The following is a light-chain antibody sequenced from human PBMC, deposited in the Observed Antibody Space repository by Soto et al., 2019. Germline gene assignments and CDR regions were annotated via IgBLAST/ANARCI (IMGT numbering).Light chain of an antibody. CDR3: QQYGSSPRT. J-gene: IGKJ1*01. CDR1: QSVSSSS. CDR2: GAS. V-gene: IGKV3-20*01. Sequence: EIVLTQSPGTLSLSPGERATLSCRASQSVSSSSLAWYQQRRGQAPRLLIHGASSRATGIPDRLSGSGSGTDFTLTISRLEPEDFAVYYCQQYGSSPRTFGQGTKVDIK.